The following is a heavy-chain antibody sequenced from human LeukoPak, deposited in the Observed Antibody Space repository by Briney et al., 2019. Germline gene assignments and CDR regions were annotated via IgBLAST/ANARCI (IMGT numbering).Heavy chain of an antibody. CDR3: ARQSVTTSAWFEP. Sequence: SETLSLSCTVSGGFISSCSYYWVWMRPPTGKGLVWTGSIYYSGSSYYNPSHKRRVTITVDTSKNLFSLKMSSVTDAATAVYYCARQSVTTSAWFEPWGQGTLLTVSS. D-gene: IGHD4-17*01. CDR2: IYYSGSS. V-gene: IGHV4-39*01. CDR1: GGFISSCSYY. J-gene: IGHJ5*02.